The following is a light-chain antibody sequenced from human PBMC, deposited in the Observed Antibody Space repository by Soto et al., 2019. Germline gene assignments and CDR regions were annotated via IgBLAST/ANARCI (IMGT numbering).Light chain of an antibody. V-gene: IGKV3-15*01. Sequence: EIVMTQSPATLSVSPGERATLSCRASQSVSRNLAWYQQKPGQAPRLLMYGASTRATGIPDRFSGSGSGTEFTLTISSLQSEDFAVYYCQQHNNWPPWTFGQGTKVESK. CDR1: QSVSRN. CDR3: QQHNNWPPWT. CDR2: GAS. J-gene: IGKJ1*01.